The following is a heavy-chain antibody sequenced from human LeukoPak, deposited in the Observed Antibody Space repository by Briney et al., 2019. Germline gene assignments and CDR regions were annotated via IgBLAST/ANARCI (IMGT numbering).Heavy chain of an antibody. D-gene: IGHD6-19*01. CDR3: AGAGSETQWRAFDF. J-gene: IGHJ4*02. Sequence: PGGSLRLSCAASGFTFSRYDMHWVRQATGKGLEWVSGIGTAGDTYYAGSVKGRFTISRENAKNSLYLQMISLTAGDTAVYYCAGAGSETQWRAFDFWGQGALVTVFS. CDR1: GFTFSRYD. V-gene: IGHV3-13*01. CDR2: IGTAGDT.